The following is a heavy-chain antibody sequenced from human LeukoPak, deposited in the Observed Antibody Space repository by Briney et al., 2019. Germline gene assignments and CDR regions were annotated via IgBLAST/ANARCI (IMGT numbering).Heavy chain of an antibody. CDR3: ARDDNCSGGSCYSY. Sequence: PSQTLSLTCTVSGGSISSGGYYWSWIRQHPGKGLEWTGYIYYSGSTYYNPSLKSRVTISVDTSKNQFSLKLSSVTAADTAVYYCARDDNCSGGSCYSYWGQGTLVTVSS. CDR1: GGSISSGGYY. V-gene: IGHV4-31*03. CDR2: IYYSGST. J-gene: IGHJ4*02. D-gene: IGHD2-15*01.